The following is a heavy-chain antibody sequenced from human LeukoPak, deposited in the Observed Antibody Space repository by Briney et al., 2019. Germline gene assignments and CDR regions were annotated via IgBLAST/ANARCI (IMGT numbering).Heavy chain of an antibody. V-gene: IGHV4-34*01. Sequence: SESLSLTCAVYGGSFSGYYWSWIRQPPGKGLEWIGQISRRGNTNYNPSLKSRVTISVDTSKNQLSLKLSTVTAADTALYYCARHGEYYFDYWGQGTLVTVSS. CDR3: ARHGEYYFDY. J-gene: IGHJ4*02. D-gene: IGHD3-10*01. CDR1: GGSFSGYY. CDR2: ISRRGNT.